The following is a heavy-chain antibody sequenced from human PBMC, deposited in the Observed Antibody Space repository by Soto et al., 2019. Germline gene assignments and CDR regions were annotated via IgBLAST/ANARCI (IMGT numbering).Heavy chain of an antibody. CDR2: IFYSGST. CDR1: GDSISSDNYY. V-gene: IGHV4-31*03. J-gene: IGHJ4*02. Sequence: QVQLQESGPGLVKPSQTLSLTCTVSGDSISSDNYYCSWIRQHPGKGLEWIGYIFYSGSTHYNPSLKSRVTISVDTSKNQFSLKLSSVTAADTAVYYCARLTTGYCSGGSCPPSYWGQGTLVTVSS. D-gene: IGHD2-15*01. CDR3: ARLTTGYCSGGSCPPSY.